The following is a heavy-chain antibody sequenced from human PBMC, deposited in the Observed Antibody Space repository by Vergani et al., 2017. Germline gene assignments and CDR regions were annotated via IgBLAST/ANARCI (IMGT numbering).Heavy chain of an antibody. CDR1: GFTSAGYT. CDR2: ISWNSNSI. V-gene: IGHV3-9*02. Sequence: VSLVESGGGLVLPGRSLRLSCVASGFTSAGYTMHWVRQAPGKGLEWVSGISWNSNSIGYADSVKGRFTISRDNAKTSLYLQMNSLRAEDTALYYCAKDLGTSAGGGWFDPWGQGTLVTVSS. CDR3: AKDLGTSAGGGWFDP. D-gene: IGHD3-10*01. J-gene: IGHJ5*02.